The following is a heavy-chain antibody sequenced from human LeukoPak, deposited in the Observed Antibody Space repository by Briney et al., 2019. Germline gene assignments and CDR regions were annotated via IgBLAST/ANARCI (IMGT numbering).Heavy chain of an antibody. D-gene: IGHD1-26*01. V-gene: IGHV3-21*01. CDR2: ITSSSTYT. Sequence: GGSLRLSCAASGFTFNNYNMNWVRQAPGKALEWVSSITSSSTYTFYADSVKGRFTISRDNARNSLYLQMNSLRAEDTAVYYCARDPYSGTYGDTYYYYMDVWGKGTTVTISS. CDR1: GFTFNNYN. CDR3: ARDPYSGTYGDTYYYYMDV. J-gene: IGHJ6*03.